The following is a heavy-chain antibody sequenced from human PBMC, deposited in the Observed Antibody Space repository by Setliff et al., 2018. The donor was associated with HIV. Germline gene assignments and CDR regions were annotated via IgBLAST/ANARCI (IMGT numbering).Heavy chain of an antibody. V-gene: IGHV3-33*01. J-gene: IGHJ4*02. CDR2: IWYDASKK. D-gene: IGHD1-26*01. CDR3: VRDPIEGSPDYFDY. Sequence: GGSLRLSCAASGFTFNSYGMHWVRQAPGKGLEWVALIWYDASKKEYADSVKGRFNILRDDSKKTVDLQMNSLRADDTAVYYCVRDPIEGSPDYFDYWGQGALVTVSS. CDR1: GFTFNSYG.